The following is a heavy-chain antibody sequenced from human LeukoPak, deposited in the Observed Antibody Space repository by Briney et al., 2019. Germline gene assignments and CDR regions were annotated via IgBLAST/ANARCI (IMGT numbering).Heavy chain of an antibody. CDR2: ISAYNGNT. Sequence: GASVKVSCKASGYTFTIYGITWVRQAPGQGLEWMGWISAYNGNTNYEQKLQGRVTMTTDTSTSTAYMELRSLRSDDTAVYYCASLKNSYDSSGYLVTDAFDIWGQGTMVTVSS. V-gene: IGHV1-18*01. J-gene: IGHJ3*02. CDR1: GYTFTIYG. CDR3: ASLKNSYDSSGYLVTDAFDI. D-gene: IGHD3-22*01.